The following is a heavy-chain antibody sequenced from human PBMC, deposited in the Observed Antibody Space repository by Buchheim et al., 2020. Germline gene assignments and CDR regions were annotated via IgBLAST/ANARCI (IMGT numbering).Heavy chain of an antibody. CDR3: ARDYTVSNNNCFDP. J-gene: IGHJ5*02. V-gene: IGHV3-33*01. D-gene: IGHD5/OR15-5a*01. CDR2: IWYDGSNT. Sequence: VQLLESGGDLVKPGRSLRLSCAASGFTFSSYAMHWVRQAPGKGLEWVAVIWYDGSNTYHADSVKGRFTISRDNSKTTLYLQMNSLRAEDTAVYYCARDYTVSNNNCFDPWGQGTL. CDR1: GFTFSSYA.